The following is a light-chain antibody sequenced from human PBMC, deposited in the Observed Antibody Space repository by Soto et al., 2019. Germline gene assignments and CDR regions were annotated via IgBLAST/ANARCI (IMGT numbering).Light chain of an antibody. CDR2: RNN. Sequence: QSVLTQPPSASGTPGQRVTISCSGSSSNIGSNYVYWYQQLPGTAPKLLIYRNNQRPSGVPDRFSGSKSGTSASLAISGLRSEDEADYYCAAWDDSLSDVFGTGTKLTV. J-gene: IGLJ1*01. CDR1: SSNIGSNY. V-gene: IGLV1-47*01. CDR3: AAWDDSLSDV.